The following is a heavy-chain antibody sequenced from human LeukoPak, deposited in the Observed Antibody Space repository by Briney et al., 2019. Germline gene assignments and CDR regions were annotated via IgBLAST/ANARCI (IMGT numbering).Heavy chain of an antibody. V-gene: IGHV1-8*01. Sequence: ASVKVSCKASGYTFTSYDINWVRQATGQGLEWMGWMNPNSGNTGYAQKFQGRVTMTRDTSISTAYMELSRLRSDDTAVYYCARFRRGGHPPRSGDNWFEPWGQGTLVTVSS. CDR3: ARFRRGGHPPRSGDNWFEP. CDR1: GYTFTSYD. CDR2: MNPNSGNT. D-gene: IGHD3-10*01. J-gene: IGHJ5*01.